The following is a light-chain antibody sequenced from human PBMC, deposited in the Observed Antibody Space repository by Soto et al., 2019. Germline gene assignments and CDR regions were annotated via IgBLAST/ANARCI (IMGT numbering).Light chain of an antibody. J-gene: IGKJ1*01. Sequence: DIQLSQSPSSLPASVGDRVSFTCRASLGIRNDLAWFQQKAGKAPRRLIYGASSLQSGVPNRFSGRGSGTEFTLTIDSLQPEDFAVYYCLQYNDYTRTFGQGTKVDIK. CDR2: GAS. CDR1: LGIRND. CDR3: LQYNDYTRT. V-gene: IGKV1-17*01.